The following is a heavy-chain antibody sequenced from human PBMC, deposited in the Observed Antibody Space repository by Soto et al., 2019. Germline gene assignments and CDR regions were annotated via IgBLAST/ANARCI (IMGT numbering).Heavy chain of an antibody. CDR1: GYTFTDYY. V-gene: IGHV1-2*04. CDR3: ARDLFTGYSGYGYYYYGMDV. J-gene: IGHJ6*02. CDR2: INPNTGAT. Sequence: GASVKVSCKASGYTFTDYYFHWVRQAPGQGLEWMGWINPNTGATTYAHKFQGWVTMTRDTSISTAYMELKRLRSDDTAMYYCARDLFTGYSGYGYYYYGMDVWGQGTAVTVSS. D-gene: IGHD5-12*01.